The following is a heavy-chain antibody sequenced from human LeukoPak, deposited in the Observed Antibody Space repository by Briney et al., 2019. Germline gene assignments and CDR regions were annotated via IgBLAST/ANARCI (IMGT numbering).Heavy chain of an antibody. CDR3: ARVGTVTTSHMDV. CDR1: GGSISSYY. Sequence: SETLSLTCTVSGGSISSYYWSWIRQPPGKGLEWIGYIYNSGSTKYNPSLKSRVTISVDTSKNQFSLKMTSVTAADTAVYYCARVGTVTTSHMDVWGKGTTVTISS. J-gene: IGHJ6*03. CDR2: IYNSGST. V-gene: IGHV4-4*09. D-gene: IGHD4-17*01.